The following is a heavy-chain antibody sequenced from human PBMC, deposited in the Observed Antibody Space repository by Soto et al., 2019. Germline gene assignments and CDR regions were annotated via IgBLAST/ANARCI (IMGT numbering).Heavy chain of an antibody. CDR1: GFTFSSYW. CDR3: ARDRRSSGWYWAVYAFDI. Sequence: EVQLVESGGGLVQPGGSLRLSCAASGFTFSSYWMNWVRQAPGKGLVWVSRINSDGSITSYADSVKGRFTITRDNSKNTLYLQMNSLRAEDTAVYYCARDRRSSGWYWAVYAFDIWGQGTMVTVSS. J-gene: IGHJ3*02. D-gene: IGHD6-19*01. CDR2: INSDGSIT. V-gene: IGHV3-74*01.